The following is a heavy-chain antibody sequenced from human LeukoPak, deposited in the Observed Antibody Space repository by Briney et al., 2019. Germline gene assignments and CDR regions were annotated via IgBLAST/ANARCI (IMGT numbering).Heavy chain of an antibody. Sequence: SETLSLTCTVSGGSISSYYWSWIRQPPGKGLEWIGYIYYSGSTNYNPSLKSRVTISVDTSKNQFSLKLSSVTAADTAVYYCARASSSGPPDYWGQGTLVTVSS. D-gene: IGHD6-19*01. CDR3: ARASSSGPPDY. V-gene: IGHV4-59*01. J-gene: IGHJ4*02. CDR2: IYYSGST. CDR1: GGSISSYY.